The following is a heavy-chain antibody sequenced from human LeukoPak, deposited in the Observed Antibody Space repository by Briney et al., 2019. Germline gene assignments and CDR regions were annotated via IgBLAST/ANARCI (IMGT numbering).Heavy chain of an antibody. CDR1: GFTFSSYA. CDR3: ARGGLPYDYVWGLGY. D-gene: IGHD3-16*01. CDR2: ISYDGSNK. V-gene: IGHV3-30*04. J-gene: IGHJ4*02. Sequence: PGGSLRLSCAASGFTFSSYAMHWVRQAPGKGLEWVAVISYDGSNKYYADSVKGRFTISRDNSKNTLYLQMNSLRAEDTAVYYCARGGLPYDYVWGLGYWGQGTLVTVSS.